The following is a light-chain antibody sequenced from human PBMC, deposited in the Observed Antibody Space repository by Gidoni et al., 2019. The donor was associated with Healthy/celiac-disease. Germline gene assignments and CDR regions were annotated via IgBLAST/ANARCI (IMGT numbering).Light chain of an antibody. V-gene: IGLV2-18*01. CDR1: SSDVGNYNR. CDR2: EVS. J-gene: IGLJ1*01. Sequence: QSALTQPPPVSGSPGQSVTISGTGTSSDVGNYNRVSWYQQPPGTAPKLMIYEVSNRPSGGPDRFSGSKSGNTASLTISGLQAEDEADYYCSLCTSSSTYVFGTGTKVTVL. CDR3: SLCTSSSTYV.